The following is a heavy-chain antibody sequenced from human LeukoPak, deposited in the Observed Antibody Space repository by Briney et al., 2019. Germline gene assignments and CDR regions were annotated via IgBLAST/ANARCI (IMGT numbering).Heavy chain of an antibody. CDR3: ARARPYYYDSSGYYILGAFDI. CDR1: GVTFSSYA. V-gene: IGHV3-64*04. CDR2: ISSNGGRT. D-gene: IGHD3-22*01. Sequence: GGSLRLSCLASGVTFSSYAMHWVRQAPGKGLEYVSTISSNGGRTYYADSVKGRFTISRDNSKNTLYLQMNSLRAEDTAVYYCARARPYYYDSSGYYILGAFDIWGRGTMVTVSS. J-gene: IGHJ3*02.